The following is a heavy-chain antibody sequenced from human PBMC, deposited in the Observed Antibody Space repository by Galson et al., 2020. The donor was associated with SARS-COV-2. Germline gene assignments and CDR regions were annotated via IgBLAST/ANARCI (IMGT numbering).Heavy chain of an antibody. Sequence: SETLSLTCAVSGGSFSGYYWTWIRQPPGKGLEWIGEINHSGSTTYNPSLKSRVTISVNTSTNQFPLKLSSVTAADTGVYYCAKRNELVWCGQLLRSNDNYGMDVWGQGTTVTVSS. CDR1: GGSFSGYY. D-gene: IGHD3-10*01. V-gene: IGHV4-34*01. CDR2: INHSGST. CDR3: AKRNELVWCGQLLRSNDNYGMDV. J-gene: IGHJ6*02.